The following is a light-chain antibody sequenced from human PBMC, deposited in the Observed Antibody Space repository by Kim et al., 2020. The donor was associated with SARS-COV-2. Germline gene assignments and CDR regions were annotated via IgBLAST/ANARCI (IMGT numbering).Light chain of an antibody. Sequence: SALTQPASVSGSPGQTITISCTGTSSDVGGYNYVSWYQQHPGQAPKLMVYDVINRPSGVSDRFSGSKSGNTASLTISGLQAEDEADYYCSSYTSSSAPYVFGTGTRVSVL. CDR2: DVI. V-gene: IGLV2-14*03. J-gene: IGLJ1*01. CDR3: SSYTSSSAPYV. CDR1: SSDVGGYNY.